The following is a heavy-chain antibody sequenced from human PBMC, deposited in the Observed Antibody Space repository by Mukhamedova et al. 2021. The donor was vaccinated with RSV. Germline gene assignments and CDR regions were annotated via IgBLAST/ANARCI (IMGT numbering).Heavy chain of an antibody. CDR2: ISPFNGKT. V-gene: IGHV1-18*04. CDR3: ARRDFGSTIDF. D-gene: IGHD2-21*01. CDR1: GYTFTHHA. Sequence: GYTFTHHAFSWVRQAPGQGLEWVGWISPFNGKTFYAQKFQGRVIMTTDTSTTTAYMEVRILTSNDTAMYYCARRDFGSTIDFWGQG. J-gene: IGHJ4*02.